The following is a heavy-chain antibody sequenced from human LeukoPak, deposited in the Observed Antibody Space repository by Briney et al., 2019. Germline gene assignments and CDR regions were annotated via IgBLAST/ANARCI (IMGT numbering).Heavy chain of an antibody. V-gene: IGHV3-30*02. CDR3: ARAAKTYDY. CDR1: GFTFSNYG. CDR2: IPHDGTNK. Sequence: GGSLRLSCAPSGFTFSNYGMHWVRQAPGKGLEWLAFIPHDGTNKYHADSVKGRFTISRDNAKNSLFLQMNSLRAEDTAIYYCARAAKTYDYWGQGTLVTVSS. J-gene: IGHJ4*02.